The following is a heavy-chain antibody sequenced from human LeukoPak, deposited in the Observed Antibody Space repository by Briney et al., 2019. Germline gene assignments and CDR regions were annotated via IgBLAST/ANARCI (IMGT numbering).Heavy chain of an antibody. CDR1: GFTFSIYE. D-gene: IGHD1-14*01. Sequence: GGTLTLSCAGSGFTFSIYEMSWVRQAPGKGLEWVGGISGSGSSTYYADSVKGRFTISRDNSKNTLYLQINSLRVEDTARYFCAKGMHSTRHRGAFDMWGQGTTVTVSS. J-gene: IGHJ3*02. CDR3: AKGMHSTRHRGAFDM. V-gene: IGHV3-23*01. CDR2: ISGSGSST.